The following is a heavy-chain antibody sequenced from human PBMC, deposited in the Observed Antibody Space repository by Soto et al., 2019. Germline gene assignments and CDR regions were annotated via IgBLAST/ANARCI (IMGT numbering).Heavy chain of an antibody. D-gene: IGHD3-16*01. J-gene: IGHJ4*02. CDR1: GFTFSKCG. Sequence: GGSLRLSCAASGFTFSKCGMSWVRQPPGKGLEWVSAISGSGGDTYYADSVKGRFTISRDNSKNTLYLQMNSLRAEDTAVYYCAKDSATLGRFDSWGQGTLVTVSS. V-gene: IGHV3-23*01. CDR2: ISGSGGDT. CDR3: AKDSATLGRFDS.